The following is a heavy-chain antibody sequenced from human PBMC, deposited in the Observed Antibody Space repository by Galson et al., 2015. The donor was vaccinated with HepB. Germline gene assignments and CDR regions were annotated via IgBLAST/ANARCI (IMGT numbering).Heavy chain of an antibody. D-gene: IGHD3-10*01. CDR3: VTTVRGINY. J-gene: IGHJ4*02. CDR2: VTSGGDKT. CDR1: GFTFNSYA. V-gene: IGHV3-23*01. Sequence: SLRLSCAASGFTFNSYAMAWVRQAPGKGLEWVSVVTSGGDKTFYADSLTGRVIVSRDKSRNTLYLQTSSLRADDTAVYYCVTTVRGINYWGQGTLLTVSS.